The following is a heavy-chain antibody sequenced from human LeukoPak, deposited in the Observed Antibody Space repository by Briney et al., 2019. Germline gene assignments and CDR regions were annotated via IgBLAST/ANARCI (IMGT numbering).Heavy chain of an antibody. V-gene: IGHV4-59*01. Sequence: PSETLSLTCNVSGDSISYYYLTWIRQPPGKGLEWIGFIYYSGFTDYNSSPKSRLTISVDTSKNRFSLKLNSVTAADTAVYYCARARSGYSGGRIDYWGQGTLVIVS. J-gene: IGHJ4*02. CDR1: GDSISYYY. D-gene: IGHD5-12*01. CDR2: IYYSGFT. CDR3: ARARSGYSGGRIDY.